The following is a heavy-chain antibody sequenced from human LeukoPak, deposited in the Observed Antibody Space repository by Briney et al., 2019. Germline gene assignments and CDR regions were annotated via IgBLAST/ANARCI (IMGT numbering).Heavy chain of an antibody. J-gene: IGHJ5*01. CDR2: INAGGEDP. CDR3: TRAKVPPRPTWFGS. V-gene: IGHV1-46*02. D-gene: IGHD3-10*01. Sequence: ASVKVSCKASRDMLNSDHIHWVRQAPGEGLEWMGVINAGGEDPKFAQNFQGRVDLTWDTSTNTTYMELARLRSEDTAVYYCTRAKVPPRPTWFGSWGQGTLVTVSS. CDR1: RDMLNSDH.